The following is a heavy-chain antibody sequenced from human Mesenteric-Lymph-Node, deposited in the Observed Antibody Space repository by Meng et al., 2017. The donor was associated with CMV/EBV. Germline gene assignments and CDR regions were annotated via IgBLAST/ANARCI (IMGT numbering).Heavy chain of an antibody. Sequence: GGSLRLSCAASGFTFSDYSMNWVRQAPGKGLEWVSYISYGSSTTYYADSVKGRFTISRDNTENSLYLQMNSLRAEDTAVYYCVREDLVRGYDYWGQGALVTVSS. CDR3: VREDLVRGYDY. CDR1: GFTFSDYS. CDR2: ISYGSSTT. V-gene: IGHV3-48*04. D-gene: IGHD3-16*01. J-gene: IGHJ4*02.